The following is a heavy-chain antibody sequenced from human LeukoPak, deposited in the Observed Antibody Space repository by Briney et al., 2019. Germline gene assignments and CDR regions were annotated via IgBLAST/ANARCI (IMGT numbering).Heavy chain of an antibody. D-gene: IGHD2-21*01. CDR2: ISTSGDT. J-gene: IGHJ5*02. Sequence: SGTLSLTCTVSGGSISSDNHYWGWIRQPAGKGLEWIGRISTSGDTHYNPSLKSRVTISVDTSKNQFSLKLSSVTAADTAVYYCARRPGAGSRDCWFDPWGQGTLVTVSS. CDR3: ARRPGAGSRDCWFDP. CDR1: GGSISSDNHY. V-gene: IGHV4-61*02.